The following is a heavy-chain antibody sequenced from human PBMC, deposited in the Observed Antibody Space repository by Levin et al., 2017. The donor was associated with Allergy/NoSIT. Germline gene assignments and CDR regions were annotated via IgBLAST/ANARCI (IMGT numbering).Heavy chain of an antibody. CDR3: ARDPYSRSFSDAFDI. Sequence: GGSLRLSCAASGFTFSNYWMTWVRQAPGKGLEWVANIKQDESEKYYVDSVKGRFTISRDNAKNSLYLQMNSLRTEDTAVYYCARDPYSRSFSDAFDIWGQGTMVTVSS. CDR2: IKQDESEK. D-gene: IGHD1-26*01. J-gene: IGHJ3*02. V-gene: IGHV3-7*01. CDR1: GFTFSNYW.